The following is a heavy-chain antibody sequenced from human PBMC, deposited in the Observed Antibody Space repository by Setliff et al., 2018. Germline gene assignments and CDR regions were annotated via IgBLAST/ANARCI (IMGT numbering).Heavy chain of an antibody. J-gene: IGHJ4*02. CDR3: AHTKQQQWLVPFFFDF. D-gene: IGHD6-19*01. CDR1: GFSLSSSGVG. Sequence: LTLTCTFSGFSLSSSGVGVGWIRQPPGKALEWLALINWNDDKRYSPSLRTRLTITKDTSENQVVLAMTNMDPVDTATYYCAHTKQQQWLVPFFFDFWGQGTPVTVSS. CDR2: INWNDDK. V-gene: IGHV2-5*01.